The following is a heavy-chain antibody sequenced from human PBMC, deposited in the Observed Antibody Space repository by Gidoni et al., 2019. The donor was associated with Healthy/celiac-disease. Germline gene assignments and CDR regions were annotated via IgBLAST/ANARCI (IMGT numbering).Heavy chain of an antibody. V-gene: IGHV4-59*08. CDR1: GGSISSYY. CDR2: IYYSGST. CDR3: ARLGGSGSFGGLDY. Sequence: QVQLQESGPGLVKPSETLSLTCTVSGGSISSYYWSWIRQPPGKGLEWIGYIYYSGSTNYNPSLKSRVTISVDTSKNQFSLKLSSVTAADTAVYYCARLGGSGSFGGLDYWGQGTLVTVSS. J-gene: IGHJ4*02. D-gene: IGHD1-26*01.